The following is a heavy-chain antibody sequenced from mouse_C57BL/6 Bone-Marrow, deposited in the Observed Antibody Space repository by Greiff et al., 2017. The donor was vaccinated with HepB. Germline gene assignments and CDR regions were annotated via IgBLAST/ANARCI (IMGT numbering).Heavy chain of an antibody. V-gene: IGHV1-76*01. Sequence: QVQLKESGAELVRPGASVKLSCKASGYTFTDYYINWVKQRPGQGLEWIARIYPGSGNTYYNEKFKGKATLTAEKSSSTAYMQLSSLTSEDSAVYFCARGPVSAYWGQGTLVTVSA. CDR1: GYTFTDYY. CDR3: ARGPVSAY. J-gene: IGHJ3*01. CDR2: IYPGSGNT. D-gene: IGHD6-2*01.